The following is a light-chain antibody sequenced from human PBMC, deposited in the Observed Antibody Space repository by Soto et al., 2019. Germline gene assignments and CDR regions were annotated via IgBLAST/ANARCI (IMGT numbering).Light chain of an antibody. CDR1: QSISSY. Sequence: DIQMTQSPSSLSASVGDSVTITCRASQSISSYLNWYQQKPGKAPKFLIYAASSLQSGVPSRFSGSGSGTDFTLTISSLQPEDVATYYCQQSNRTPRTFGKGTTGKSN. J-gene: IGKJ1*01. V-gene: IGKV1-39*01. CDR2: AAS. CDR3: QQSNRTPRT.